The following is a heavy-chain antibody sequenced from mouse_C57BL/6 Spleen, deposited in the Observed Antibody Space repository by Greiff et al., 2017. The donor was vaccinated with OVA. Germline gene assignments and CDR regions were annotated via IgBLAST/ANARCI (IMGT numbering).Heavy chain of an antibody. Sequence: QVQLQQPGAELVKPGASVKLSCKASGYTFTSYWMHWVQQRPGQGLEWIGMIHPNSGSTNYNEKFKSKATLTVANSSSTAYMQLSSLTSEDSAVYYCARFYYDYDGSYWYFDVWGTGTTVTVSS. J-gene: IGHJ1*03. CDR1: GYTFTSYW. CDR2: IHPNSGST. V-gene: IGHV1-64*01. CDR3: ARFYYDYDGSYWYFDV. D-gene: IGHD2-4*01.